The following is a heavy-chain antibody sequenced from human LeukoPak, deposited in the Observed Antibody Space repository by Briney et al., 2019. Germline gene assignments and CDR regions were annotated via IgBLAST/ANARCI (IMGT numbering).Heavy chain of an antibody. CDR3: ARAEQLVRGAFDI. CDR2: IYYSGST. J-gene: IGHJ3*02. CDR1: GGSISSGDYY. D-gene: IGHD6-13*01. Sequence: SETLSLTCTVSGGSISSGDYYWSWIRQPPGEGLEWIGYIYYSGSTYYNPSLKSRVTISVDTSKNQFSLKLSSVTAADTAVYYCARAEQLVRGAFDIWGQGTMVTVSS. V-gene: IGHV4-30-4*08.